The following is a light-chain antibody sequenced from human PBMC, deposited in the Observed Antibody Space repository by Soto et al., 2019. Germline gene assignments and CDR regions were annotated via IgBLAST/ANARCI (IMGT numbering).Light chain of an antibody. CDR3: CLYISGSTYV. CDR1: SSDVGSYNR. CDR2: EVS. Sequence: QSALTQPPSVSGSPGQSVTISCTGTSSDVGSYNRISWYQQPPGTAPKLIMYEVSNRPSGVPDRFSGSKSGSTASLTISGLQAEDEADYYCCLYISGSTYVFGTGTKLTV. V-gene: IGLV2-18*01. J-gene: IGLJ1*01.